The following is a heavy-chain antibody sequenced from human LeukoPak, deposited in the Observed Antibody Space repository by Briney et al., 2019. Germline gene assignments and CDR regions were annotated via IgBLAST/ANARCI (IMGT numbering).Heavy chain of an antibody. Sequence: PGGSLRLSCAASGFTFSSYAMSWVRQAPGKGLEWVSAISGSGGSTYYADSVKGRFTISRDNSKNTLYLQMNSLRAEDTAAHYCASATSDYDFWSGYYNPRYYYGMDVWGQGTTVTVSS. CDR1: GFTFSSYA. CDR2: ISGSGGST. D-gene: IGHD3-3*01. J-gene: IGHJ6*02. CDR3: ASATSDYDFWSGYYNPRYYYGMDV. V-gene: IGHV3-23*01.